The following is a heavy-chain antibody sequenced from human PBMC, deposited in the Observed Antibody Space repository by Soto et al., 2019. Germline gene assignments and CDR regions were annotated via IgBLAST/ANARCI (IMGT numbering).Heavy chain of an antibody. CDR2: IYYSGST. D-gene: IGHD6-19*01. CDR1: GGSISSSSYY. Sequence: SETLSLTCTVSGGSISSSSYYWGWIRQPPGKGLEWIGSIYYSGSTYYNPSPKSRVTISVDTSKNQFSLKLSSVTAADTAVYYCARHPTLLGYSSGWSIGNWFDPWGQGTLVTV. V-gene: IGHV4-39*01. CDR3: ARHPTLLGYSSGWSIGNWFDP. J-gene: IGHJ5*02.